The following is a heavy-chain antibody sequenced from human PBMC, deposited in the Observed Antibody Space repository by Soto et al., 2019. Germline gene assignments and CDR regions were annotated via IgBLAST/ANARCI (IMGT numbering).Heavy chain of an antibody. J-gene: IGHJ4*02. CDR1: GFTFSNAW. CDR2: IKSKTDGGTT. Sequence: EVQLVESGGGLVKPGGSLRLSCAASGFTFSNAWMSWVRQAPGKGLEWVGRIKSKTDGGTTDYAAPVKGRFTISRDDSKNTLYLQMNSLKTEDTAVYYCTTKGIAVAANISLYFDYWGQGTLVTVSS. V-gene: IGHV3-15*01. D-gene: IGHD6-19*01. CDR3: TTKGIAVAANISLYFDY.